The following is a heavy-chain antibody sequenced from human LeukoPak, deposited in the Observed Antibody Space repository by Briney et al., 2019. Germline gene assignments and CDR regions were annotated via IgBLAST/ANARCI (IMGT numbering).Heavy chain of an antibody. D-gene: IGHD1-26*01. Sequence: SVKVSCKASGGTFSSYTISWVRQAPGEGLEWMGGIIPMFGTANYAQKFQGRVTITADKSTDTAYMDLSSLRSEDTAVYYCARHRSGSYFYNWFDPWGQGTLVTVSS. CDR1: GGTFSSYT. CDR2: IIPMFGTA. CDR3: ARHRSGSYFYNWFDP. V-gene: IGHV1-69*06. J-gene: IGHJ5*02.